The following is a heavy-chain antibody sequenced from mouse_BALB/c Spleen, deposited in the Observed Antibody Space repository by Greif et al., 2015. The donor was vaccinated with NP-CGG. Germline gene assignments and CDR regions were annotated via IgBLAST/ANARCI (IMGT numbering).Heavy chain of an antibody. V-gene: IGHV6-3*01. CDR1: GFTFSSYW. CDR3: TANFDY. J-gene: IGHJ2*01. Sequence: EVQVVESGGGLVQPGGSMKLSCVASGFTFSSYWMSWVRQSPEKGLEWVAEIRLKSDNYATHYAESVKGKFTISRDDSKSRLYLQMNSLRAEDTGIYYCTANFDYWGQGTTLTVSS. CDR2: IRLKSDNYAT.